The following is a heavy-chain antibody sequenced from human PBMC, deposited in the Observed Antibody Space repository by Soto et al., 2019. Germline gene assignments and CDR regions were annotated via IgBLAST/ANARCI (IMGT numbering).Heavy chain of an antibody. D-gene: IGHD3-9*01. CDR2: ISAYNGNT. J-gene: IGHJ4*02. V-gene: IGHV1-18*01. CDR3: ARDVGPHPDDILTGYAGYSNLDY. Sequence: QVQLVQSGAEVKKPGASVKVSCKASGYTFTSYGISWVRQAPGQGLEWMGWISAYNGNTNYAQKLQGRVTMTTDTSTSTADMELRSLRSDDTAVYYCARDVGPHPDDILTGYAGYSNLDYWGQGTLVTVSS. CDR1: GYTFTSYG.